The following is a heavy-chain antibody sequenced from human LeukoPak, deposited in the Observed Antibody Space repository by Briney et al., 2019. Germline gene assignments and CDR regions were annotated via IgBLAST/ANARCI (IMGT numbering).Heavy chain of an antibody. D-gene: IGHD3-10*01. CDR2: IYYSGST. CDR1: GGSISSISYY. Sequence: SETLSLTCTVSGGSISSISYYWGWIRQPPGKGLEWIGSIYYSGSTYYNPSLKSRVTISVDTSKNQFSLKLSSVTAADTAVYYCARRDGSGSNHLNWGQGTLVIVSS. V-gene: IGHV4-39*01. CDR3: ARRDGSGSNHLN. J-gene: IGHJ4*02.